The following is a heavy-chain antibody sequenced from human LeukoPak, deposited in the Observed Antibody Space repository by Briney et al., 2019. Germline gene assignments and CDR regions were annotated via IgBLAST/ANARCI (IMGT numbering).Heavy chain of an antibody. J-gene: IGHJ6*03. V-gene: IGHV1-69*13. CDR2: IIPIFGTA. D-gene: IGHD2-2*02. CDR3: ARVAAEVVGVPGAIGFGWLRRDYYYMDV. CDR1: GGTFSSYA. Sequence: ASVKVSCKASGGTFSSYAISWVRQAPGQGLEWMGGIIPIFGTANYAQKFQGRVTITADESTSTAYMELSSLRSEDTAVYYCARVAAEVVGVPGAIGFGWLRRDYYYMDVWGKGTTVTVSS.